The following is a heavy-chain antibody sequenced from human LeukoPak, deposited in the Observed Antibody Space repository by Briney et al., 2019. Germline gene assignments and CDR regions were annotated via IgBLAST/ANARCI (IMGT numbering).Heavy chain of an antibody. CDR1: GFTFSSYA. Sequence: GGSLRLSCAASGFTFSSYAMTWVRQAPGKGLEWVSAISNSGGNTYYADSVKGRFTISRDNSKNTLYLQMKSLRAEDTALYYCAKLYYDYIWGSYRYYFFDSWGQGTLSTVSS. CDR3: AKLYYDYIWGSYRYYFFDS. CDR2: ISNSGGNT. V-gene: IGHV3-23*01. J-gene: IGHJ4*02. D-gene: IGHD3-16*02.